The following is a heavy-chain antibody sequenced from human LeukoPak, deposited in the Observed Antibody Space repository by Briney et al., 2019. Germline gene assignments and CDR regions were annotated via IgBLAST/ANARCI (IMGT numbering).Heavy chain of an antibody. CDR2: IYYSGST. D-gene: IGHD3-16*01. V-gene: IGHV4-39*01. Sequence: SETLSLTCTVSGGSISSSSYYWGWIRQPPGKGLEWIGSIYYSGSTYYNPSLKSRVTISVGTSKNQFSLKLSSVTAADTAVYYCARHGPESRYLYDYVLEPGWFDPWGQGTLVTVSS. CDR3: ARHGPESRYLYDYVLEPGWFDP. J-gene: IGHJ5*02. CDR1: GGSISSSSYY.